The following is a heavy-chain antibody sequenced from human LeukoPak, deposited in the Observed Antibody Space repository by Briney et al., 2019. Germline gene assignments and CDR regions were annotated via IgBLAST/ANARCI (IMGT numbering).Heavy chain of an antibody. J-gene: IGHJ3*02. D-gene: IGHD3-10*01. V-gene: IGHV3-11*01. CDR2: ISSSGSTI. CDR1: GFTFSDYY. Sequence: GGSLRLSCAASGFTFSDYYMSWIRQAPGKGLEWVSYISSSGSTIYYAGSVKGRFTISRDNAKNSLYLQMNSLRAEDTAVYYCASSTMVRGHNAFDIWGQGTMVTVSS. CDR3: ASSTMVRGHNAFDI.